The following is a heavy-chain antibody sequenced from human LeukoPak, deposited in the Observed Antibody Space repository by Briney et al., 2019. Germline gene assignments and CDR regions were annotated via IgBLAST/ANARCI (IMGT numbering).Heavy chain of an antibody. CDR3: ARDGKYCSGGSCYYYFDY. Sequence: GASVKVSCEASGYTFTGYYMHWVRQAPGQGLEWMGGIIPIFGTANYAQKFQGRVTITADESTNTAYMELSSLRSEDTAAYYCARDGKYCSGGSCYYYFDYWGQGTLVTVSS. CDR2: IIPIFGTA. V-gene: IGHV1-69*13. J-gene: IGHJ4*02. CDR1: GYTFTGYY. D-gene: IGHD2-15*01.